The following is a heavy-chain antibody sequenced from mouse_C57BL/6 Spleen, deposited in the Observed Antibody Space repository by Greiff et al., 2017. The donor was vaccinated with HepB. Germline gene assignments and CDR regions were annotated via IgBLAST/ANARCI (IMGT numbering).Heavy chain of an antibody. CDR2: IDPEDGET. Sequence: EVQLQQSGAELVKPGASVKLSCTASGFNIKDYYMHWVKQRTEQGLEWIGRIDPEDGETKYAPNFQGKATITADTSSNTAYLQLSSLTSEDTAVYYCASLYYSNYYAMDYWGQGTSVTVSS. CDR1: GFNIKDYY. CDR3: ASLYYSNYYAMDY. D-gene: IGHD2-5*01. V-gene: IGHV14-2*01. J-gene: IGHJ4*01.